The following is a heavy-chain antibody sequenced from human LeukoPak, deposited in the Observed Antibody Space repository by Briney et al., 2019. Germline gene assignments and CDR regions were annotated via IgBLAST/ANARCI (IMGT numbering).Heavy chain of an antibody. CDR3: ARGGSYSSGYDDY. D-gene: IGHD3-22*01. V-gene: IGHV4-34*01. Sequence: SETLSLTCAVYGGSFSGYYWSWIRQPPGKGLEWIGEINHSGSTNYNPSLKSRVTISVDTSKNQFSLKLSSVTAADMAVYYCARGGSYSSGYDDYWSQGTLVTVSS. J-gene: IGHJ4*02. CDR1: GGSFSGYY. CDR2: INHSGST.